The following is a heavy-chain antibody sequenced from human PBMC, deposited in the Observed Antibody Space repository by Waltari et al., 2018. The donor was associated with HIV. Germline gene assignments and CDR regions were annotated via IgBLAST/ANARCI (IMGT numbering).Heavy chain of an antibody. V-gene: IGHV1-69*13. J-gene: IGHJ5*02. D-gene: IGHD5-18*01. CDR1: GGPFSSHA. CDR2: IIPIFGTA. CDR3: ARAFRYSYGWYWFDP. Sequence: QVQLAQSGAEVKKPGSSVKVPCKASGGPFSSHAIGWVRQAPGQGLEWMGGIIPIFGTANYAQKFQGRVTITADESTSTAYMELSSLRSEDTAVYYCARAFRYSYGWYWFDPWGQGTLVTVSS.